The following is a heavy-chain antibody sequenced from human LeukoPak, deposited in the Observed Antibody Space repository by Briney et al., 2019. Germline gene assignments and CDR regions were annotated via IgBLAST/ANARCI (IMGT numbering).Heavy chain of an antibody. CDR3: ARAPTTVTGIGI. Sequence: SETLSLTCTVSGGSISSSSYYWSWIRQPPGKGLEWIGYIYYSGSTNYNPSLKSRVTISVDTSKNQFSLKLSSVTAADTAVYYCARAPTTVTGIGIWGQGTMVTVSS. CDR1: GGSISSSSYY. V-gene: IGHV4-61*01. D-gene: IGHD4-17*01. J-gene: IGHJ3*02. CDR2: IYYSGST.